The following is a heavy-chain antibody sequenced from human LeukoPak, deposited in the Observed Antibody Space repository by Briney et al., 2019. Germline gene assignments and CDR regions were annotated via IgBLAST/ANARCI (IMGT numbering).Heavy chain of an antibody. Sequence: GGSLRLSCAASGFTFSSYGMHWVRQAPGKGLEWVAVIWYDGNNKYYADFVKGRFTISRDNSKNTLYLQMNSLRAEDTAVYNCASDRGSREDGMDVWGQGTTVTVSS. V-gene: IGHV3-33*01. D-gene: IGHD1-26*01. J-gene: IGHJ6*02. CDR2: IWYDGNNK. CDR3: ASDRGSREDGMDV. CDR1: GFTFSSYG.